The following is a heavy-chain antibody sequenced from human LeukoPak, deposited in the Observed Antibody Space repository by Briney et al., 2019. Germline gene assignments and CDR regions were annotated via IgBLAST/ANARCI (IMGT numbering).Heavy chain of an antibody. Sequence: PGGSLRLSCTTSGFTFDDFGLSWVRQAPGKGLEWVASINWNGSIKSYADSVRGRFTISRDNDKNSLYLQMNSLKVEDTALYYCTRDETGIDYWGPGTRVTVSS. D-gene: IGHD1-1*01. CDR1: GFTFDDFG. CDR2: INWNGSIK. J-gene: IGHJ4*02. V-gene: IGHV3-20*04. CDR3: TRDETGIDY.